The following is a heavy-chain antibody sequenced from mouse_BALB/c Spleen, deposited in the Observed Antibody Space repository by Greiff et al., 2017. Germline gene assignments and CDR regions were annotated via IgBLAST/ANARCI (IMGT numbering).Heavy chain of an antibody. CDR3: ARKGVRRAMDY. CDR2: IDPANGNT. Sequence: EVQVVESGAELVKPGASVKLSCTASGFNIKDTYMHWVKQRPEQGLEWIGRIDPANGNTKYDPKFQGKATITADTSSNTAYLQLSSLTSEDTAVYYCARKGVRRAMDYWGQGTSVTVSS. CDR1: GFNIKDTY. J-gene: IGHJ4*01. D-gene: IGHD2-14*01. V-gene: IGHV14-3*02.